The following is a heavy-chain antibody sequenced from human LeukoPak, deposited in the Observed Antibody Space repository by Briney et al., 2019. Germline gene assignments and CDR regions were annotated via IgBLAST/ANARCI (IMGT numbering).Heavy chain of an antibody. V-gene: IGHV3-23*01. Sequence: PGGSLRLSCAASGFTFSSYAMSWVRQAPGKRLEWVSAISGSGGSTYYADSVKGRFTISRDNSKNTLYLQMNSLRAEDTAVYYCAKGGYYYDSSGYYSDFDYWGQGTLVTVSS. CDR1: GFTFSSYA. CDR2: ISGSGGST. D-gene: IGHD3-22*01. J-gene: IGHJ4*02. CDR3: AKGGYYYDSSGYYSDFDY.